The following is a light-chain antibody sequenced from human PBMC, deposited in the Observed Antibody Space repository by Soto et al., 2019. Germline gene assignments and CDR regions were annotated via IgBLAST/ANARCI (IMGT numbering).Light chain of an antibody. CDR3: QQYNNWIT. CDR1: QNIHTN. CDR2: AAS. J-gene: IGKJ5*01. Sequence: EIVMTQSPATLSVSPGERATLSCRAGQNIHTNLAWYQQKPGQAPRLLIYAASNRATGVPARFSGSWSGTEFTLTISSLQSEDFAVYYCQQYNNWITFGQGTRLEIK. V-gene: IGKV3-15*01.